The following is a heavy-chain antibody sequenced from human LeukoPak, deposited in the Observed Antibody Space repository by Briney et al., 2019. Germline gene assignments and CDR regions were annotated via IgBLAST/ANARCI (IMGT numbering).Heavy chain of an antibody. CDR1: GYSFPTYW. V-gene: IGHV5-51*01. CDR2: IYPGDSDT. Sequence: GESLKISCKGSGYSFPTYWIAWVRQMPGKGLEWMGIIYPGDSDTRYSPSFQGQVTISADKSISTAYLQWSSLEASDIAMYYCARPRMSGSFGAFDIWGQGTMVTISS. J-gene: IGHJ3*02. D-gene: IGHD1-26*01. CDR3: ARPRMSGSFGAFDI.